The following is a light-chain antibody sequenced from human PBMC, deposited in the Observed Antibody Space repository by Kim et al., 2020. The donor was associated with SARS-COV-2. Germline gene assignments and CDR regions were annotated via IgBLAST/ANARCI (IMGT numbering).Light chain of an antibody. J-gene: IGLJ2*01. CDR1: SDNVGHEG. CDR2: WDN. Sequence: RQTARLTCPGNSDNVGHEGAYWLQQRQGTPPKPLSYWDNNRPSGISERFSASTSGNTASLTITGLQPEDEADYYCSAWDRSLDAVVFGGGTQLTVL. CDR3: SAWDRSLDAVV. V-gene: IGLV10-54*01.